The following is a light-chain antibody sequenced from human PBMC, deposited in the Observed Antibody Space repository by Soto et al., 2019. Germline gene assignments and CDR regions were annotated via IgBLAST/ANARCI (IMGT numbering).Light chain of an antibody. CDR3: QQYNTYPWT. V-gene: IGKV1-5*03. Sequence: DIQMTQSPSTLSGSVGDRVTITCRASQTISSWLAWYQQKPGKAPKLLIYKASTLTSGVPSRFSGSGSGTEFTLTISSLQPDDFATYYCQQYNTYPWTFGQGTKVDNK. J-gene: IGKJ1*01. CDR2: KAS. CDR1: QTISSW.